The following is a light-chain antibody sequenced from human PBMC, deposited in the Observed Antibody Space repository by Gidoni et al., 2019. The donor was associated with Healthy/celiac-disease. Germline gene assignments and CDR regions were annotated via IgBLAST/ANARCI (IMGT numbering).Light chain of an antibody. CDR2: WAS. V-gene: IGKV4-1*01. CDR3: QQYYSTLWT. J-gene: IGKJ1*01. Sequence: DIVMTQSPDSLAVSLGERATINCKSSQSVLYSSNNKNYLAWYQQKPGQPPKLLIYWASTRESGVPDRFSGSGSGTDFTLTISSLQAEDEAVYYCQQYYSTLWTFGQGTKVEIK. CDR1: QSVLYSSNNKNY.